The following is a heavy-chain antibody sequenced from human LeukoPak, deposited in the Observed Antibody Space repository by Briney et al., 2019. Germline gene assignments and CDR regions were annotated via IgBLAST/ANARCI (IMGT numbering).Heavy chain of an antibody. CDR3: ARELVTARADEKRTKWFDP. CDR1: GFTFHDDG. CDR2: ISWRGDST. V-gene: IGHV3-20*04. J-gene: IGHJ5*02. D-gene: IGHD6-6*01. Sequence: PEGSLRLSCAASGFTFHDDGMSWVRQVPGKGLEWVSGISWRGDSTSYADSVKGRFTVSRDNAKNSLYLQMDSLRVEDTALYYCARELVTARADEKRTKWFDPWGQGTLVTVSS.